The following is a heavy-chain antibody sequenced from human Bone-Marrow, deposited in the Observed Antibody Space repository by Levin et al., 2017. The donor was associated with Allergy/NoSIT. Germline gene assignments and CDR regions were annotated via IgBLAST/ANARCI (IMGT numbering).Heavy chain of an antibody. V-gene: IGHV3-74*01. CDR3: ARRHYYDSSGYYADAFDI. CDR1: GFTFSSYW. CDR2: INSDGSST. J-gene: IGHJ3*02. D-gene: IGHD3-22*01. Sequence: ASVKVSCAASGFTFSSYWMHWVRQAPGKGLVWVSRINSDGSSTSYADSVKGRFTISRDNAKNTLYLQMNSLRAEDTAVYYCARRHYYDSSGYYADAFDIWGQGTMVTVSS.